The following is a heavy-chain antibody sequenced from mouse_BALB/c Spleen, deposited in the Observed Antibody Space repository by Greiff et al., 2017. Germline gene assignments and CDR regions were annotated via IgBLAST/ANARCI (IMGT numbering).Heavy chain of an antibody. CDR2: ISDGGSYT. D-gene: IGHD2-14*01. CDR1: GFTFSDYY. Sequence: EVQRVESGGGLVKPGGSLKLSCAASGFTFSDYYMYWVRQTPEKRLEWVATISDGGSYTYYPDSVKGRFTISRDNAKNNLYLQMSSLKSEDTAMYYYARVGYDPWGQGTLVTVSA. CDR3: ARVGYDP. J-gene: IGHJ3*01. V-gene: IGHV5-4*02.